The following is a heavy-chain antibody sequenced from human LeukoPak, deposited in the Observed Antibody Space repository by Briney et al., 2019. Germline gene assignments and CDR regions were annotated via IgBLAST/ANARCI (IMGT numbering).Heavy chain of an antibody. CDR1: GFTFDDYG. Sequence: PGGSLRPSCAASGFTFDDYGMSWVRQAPGKGLEWVSAISGSGGSTYYADSVKGRFTISRDNSKNTLYLQMNSLRAEDTAVYYCAKADDDYYDSSTSDYWGQGTLVTVSS. CDR3: AKADDDYYDSSTSDY. D-gene: IGHD3-22*01. CDR2: ISGSGGST. V-gene: IGHV3-23*01. J-gene: IGHJ4*02.